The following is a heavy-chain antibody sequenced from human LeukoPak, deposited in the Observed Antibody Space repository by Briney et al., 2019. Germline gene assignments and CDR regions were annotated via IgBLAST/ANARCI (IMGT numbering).Heavy chain of an antibody. Sequence: GRSLRLSCAASGFTFNDYAMHWVRQAPGKGLEWVAGISWNSGTVGYADSVKGRFTISRDNAKNFLFLQMSSLRVEDTALYYCAKDSYGGSGSYYLYSFDMWGQGTVVTVSS. CDR2: ISWNSGTV. V-gene: IGHV3-9*01. CDR3: AKDSYGGSGSYYLYSFDM. J-gene: IGHJ3*02. D-gene: IGHD3-10*01. CDR1: GFTFNDYA.